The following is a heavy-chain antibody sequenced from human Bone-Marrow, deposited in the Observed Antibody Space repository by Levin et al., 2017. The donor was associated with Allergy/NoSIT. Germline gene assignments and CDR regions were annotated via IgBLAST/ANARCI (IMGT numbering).Heavy chain of an antibody. CDR2: IYYSGST. CDR3: ASPEEYCSGGSCSHRDAFDI. J-gene: IGHJ3*02. D-gene: IGHD2-15*01. Sequence: SQTLSLTCTVSGGSISSSSYYWGWIRQPPGKGLEWIGSIYYSGSTYYNPSLKSRVTISVDTSKNQFSLKLSSVTAADTAVYYCASPEEYCSGGSCSHRDAFDIWGQGTMVTVSS. V-gene: IGHV4-39*01. CDR1: GGSISSSSYY.